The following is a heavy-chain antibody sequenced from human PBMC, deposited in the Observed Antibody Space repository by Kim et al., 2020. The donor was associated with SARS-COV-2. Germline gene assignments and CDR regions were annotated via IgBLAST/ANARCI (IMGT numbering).Heavy chain of an antibody. V-gene: IGHV6-1*01. CDR2: TYYRSKWYN. D-gene: IGHD2-21*01. CDR3: ARDNRRDPDARNDWRDSKYGMDV. Sequence: SQTLSLTCGISGDSVSSKSATWNWIRQTPSRGLEWLGRTYYRSKWYNDYAVSVNSRLTITPDTSKNQFYLQLSSVIPEDTAVYYCARDNRRDPDARNDWRDSKYGMDVWGQGTTVTVSS. J-gene: IGHJ6*02. CDR1: GDSVSSKSAT.